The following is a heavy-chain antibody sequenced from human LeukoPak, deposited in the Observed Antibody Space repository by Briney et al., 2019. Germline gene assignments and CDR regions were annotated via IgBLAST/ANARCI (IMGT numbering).Heavy chain of an antibody. CDR1: GYTFTSYY. CDR3: ARSYDFWNSGYFDY. V-gene: IGHV1-18*04. J-gene: IGHJ4*02. D-gene: IGHD3-3*01. CDR2: ISAYNGNT. Sequence: ASVKVSCKASGYTFTSYYMHWVRQAPGQGLEWMGWISAYNGNTNYAQKLQGRVTMTTDTSTSTAYMELRSLRSDDTAVYYCARSYDFWNSGYFDYWGQGTLVTVSS.